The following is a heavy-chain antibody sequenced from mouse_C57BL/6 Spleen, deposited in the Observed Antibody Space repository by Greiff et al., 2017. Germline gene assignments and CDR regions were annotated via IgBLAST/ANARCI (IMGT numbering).Heavy chain of an antibody. CDR2: IGPNSGGT. Sequence: QVQLQQPGAELVKPGASVKLSCKASGYTFTSYWMHWVKQRPGRGLEWIGRIGPNSGGTKYNEKFKSKATLTVDKPSSTAYMQLSSLTSEDSAVYNCARGGYGSSYGYFDVWGTGTTVTVSA. J-gene: IGHJ1*03. CDR3: ARGGYGSSYGYFDV. V-gene: IGHV1-72*01. D-gene: IGHD1-1*01. CDR1: GYTFTSYW.